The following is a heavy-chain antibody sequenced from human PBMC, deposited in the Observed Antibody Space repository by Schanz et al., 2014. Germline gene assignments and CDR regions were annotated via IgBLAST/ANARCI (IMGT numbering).Heavy chain of an antibody. D-gene: IGHD3-10*01. J-gene: IGHJ4*02. CDR3: ARGGYGSGSYREFDY. V-gene: IGHV4-39*01. Sequence: QLQLQESGPGLVKPSETLSLTCTVSGGSISSSNYYWGWIRQPPGKGLEWIESIYYSGSTYYNPSFKSRVTTSVDTSKNQFSLKLSSVTAADTAVYYCARGGYGSGSYREFDYWGQGTLVTVSS. CDR1: GGSISSSNYY. CDR2: IYYSGST.